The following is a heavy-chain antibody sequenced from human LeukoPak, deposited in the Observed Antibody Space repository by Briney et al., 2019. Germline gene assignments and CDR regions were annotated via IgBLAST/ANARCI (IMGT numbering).Heavy chain of an antibody. CDR1: RFTFSACG. J-gene: IGHJ4*02. V-gene: IGHV3-30*18. Sequence: PGRSLRLSCAASRFTFSACGMHWVRQAPGKGLEWVAAISFDGSHQYYADSVKVRFTMSRDNSMNTLYLQMNSLRAEDTAVYYCAKGTAVDRQYFENWGQGTLVTVSS. CDR3: AKGTAVDRQYFEN. D-gene: IGHD1-1*01. CDR2: ISFDGSHQ.